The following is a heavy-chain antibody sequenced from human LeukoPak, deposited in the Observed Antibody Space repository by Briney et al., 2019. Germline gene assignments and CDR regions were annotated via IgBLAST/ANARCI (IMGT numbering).Heavy chain of an antibody. CDR1: GGSFSGYY. J-gene: IGHJ4*02. Sequence: SETLSLTCAVYGGSFSGYYWSWIRQPPGKGLEWIGEINHSGSTNYNPSLKSRVTISVDTSKNQFSLKLSSVTAADTAVYYCARGPDKYYYDSSGYRGVFDYWGQGTLVTVSS. CDR3: ARGPDKYYYDSSGYRGVFDY. V-gene: IGHV4-34*01. CDR2: INHSGST. D-gene: IGHD3-22*01.